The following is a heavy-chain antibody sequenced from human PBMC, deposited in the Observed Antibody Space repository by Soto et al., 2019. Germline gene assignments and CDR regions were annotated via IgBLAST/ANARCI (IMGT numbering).Heavy chain of an antibody. CDR1: GGTFSSYA. V-gene: IGHV1-69*12. Sequence: QVQLVQSGAEVKKPGSSVKVSCKASGGTFSSYAISWVRQAPGQGLEWMGGIIPIFGTANYAQKFQGRVTITADESTSTADMELSSLRSEDTAVYYWARAPYSSSFHLDYWGQGTLVTVSS. CDR2: IIPIFGTA. J-gene: IGHJ4*02. CDR3: ARAPYSSSFHLDY. D-gene: IGHD6-6*01.